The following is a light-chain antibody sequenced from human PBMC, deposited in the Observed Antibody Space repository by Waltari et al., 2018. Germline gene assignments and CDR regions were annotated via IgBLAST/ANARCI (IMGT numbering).Light chain of an antibody. J-gene: IGLJ3*02. V-gene: IGLV2-14*03. CDR1: SPDVGRNNY. CDR2: DVT. Sequence: QSALTQPPSVSGSPGQSITISCTGPSPDVGRNNYGSWYQHYPDKAPKLMIYDVTNRPSGVSNRFSGSKSGNTASLTISGLQPEDEADYYCASYIPGSTLVFGGGTKLAVL. CDR3: ASYIPGSTLV.